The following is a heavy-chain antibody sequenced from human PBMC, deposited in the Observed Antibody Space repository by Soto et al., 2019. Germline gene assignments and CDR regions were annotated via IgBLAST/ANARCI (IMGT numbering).Heavy chain of an antibody. V-gene: IGHV3-23*01. CDR1: GFTFSSYA. CDR3: AKYSGSFGELLYYFDY. D-gene: IGHD3-10*01. J-gene: IGHJ4*02. CDR2: ISGSGGST. Sequence: GESLKISCAASGFTFSSYAMSWVRQAPGKGLEWVSAISGSGGSTYYADSVKGRFTITRDNYKNTLYMQMNSLRAEDTAVYYCAKYSGSFGELLYYFDYWGQGTLVTVSS.